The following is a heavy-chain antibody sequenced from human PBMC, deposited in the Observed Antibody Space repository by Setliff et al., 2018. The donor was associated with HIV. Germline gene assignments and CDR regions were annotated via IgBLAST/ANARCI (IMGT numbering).Heavy chain of an antibody. CDR2: ISPDENRN. CDR3: ARVLLITNAVYGVVSNRFDP. V-gene: IGHV3-7*03. CDR1: GFTFGNFW. Sequence: GGSLRLSCAASGFTFGNFWMHWVRQAPGKGLEWVASISPDENRNHCVGSVKGRFTASRDNAKSSLYLQMNSLRAEDTAVYFCARVLLITNAVYGVVSNRFDPWGRGTLVTVSS. D-gene: IGHD3-3*01. J-gene: IGHJ5*02.